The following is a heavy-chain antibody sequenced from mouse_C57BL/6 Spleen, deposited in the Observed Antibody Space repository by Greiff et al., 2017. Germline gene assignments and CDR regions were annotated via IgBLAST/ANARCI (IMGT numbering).Heavy chain of an antibody. CDR2: IDPSDSET. V-gene: IGHV1-52*01. CDR3: ARGGTEPAWFAY. J-gene: IGHJ3*01. D-gene: IGHD3-3*01. Sequence: QVQLQQPGAELVRPGSSVKLSCKASGYTFTSYWMHWVKQRPIQGLEWIGNIDPSDSETHYNQKFKDKATLTVDKSSSTAYMQLSSLTSGDSAVYYCARGGTEPAWFAYWGQGTLVTVSA. CDR1: GYTFTSYW.